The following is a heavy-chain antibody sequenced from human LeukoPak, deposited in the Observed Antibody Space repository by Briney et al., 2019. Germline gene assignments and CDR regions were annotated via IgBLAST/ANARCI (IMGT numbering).Heavy chain of an antibody. J-gene: IGHJ4*02. CDR3: ARGVGRTWSFDH. CDR1: GFSFSDYY. V-gene: IGHV3-11*01. D-gene: IGHD3-10*01. CDR2: VSSSGSTT. Sequence: GGSLRLSCPASGFSFSDYYMSWIRQAPGKGLEWVSHVSSSGSTTKYADSVKGRFTISRDNAKNSLFLQMNSLRAEDTAVYYCARGVGRTWSFDHWGQGTLVTVSS.